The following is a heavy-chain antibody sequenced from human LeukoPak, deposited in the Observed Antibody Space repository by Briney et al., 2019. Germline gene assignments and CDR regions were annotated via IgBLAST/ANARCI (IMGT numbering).Heavy chain of an antibody. V-gene: IGHV1-8*01. J-gene: IGHJ6*02. Sequence: ASVTVSCKASGYTFTSYDINWVRQATGQGLEWMGWMNPNSGNTGYAQKFQGRVTMTRNTSISTAYMELSSLRSEDTAVYYCVGGSYYDYYYGMDVWGQGTTVTVSS. D-gene: IGHD1-26*01. CDR2: MNPNSGNT. CDR1: GYTFTSYD. CDR3: VGGSYYDYYYGMDV.